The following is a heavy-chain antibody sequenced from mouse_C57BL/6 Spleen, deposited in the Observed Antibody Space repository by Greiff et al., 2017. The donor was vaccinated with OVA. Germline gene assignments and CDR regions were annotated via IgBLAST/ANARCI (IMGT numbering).Heavy chain of an antibody. CDR2: IHPNSGST. D-gene: IGHD1-1*01. V-gene: IGHV1-64*01. CDR1: GYTFTSYW. Sequence: QVQLQQPGAELVKPGASVKLSCKASGYTFTSYWMHWVKQRPGQGLEWIGMIHPNSGSTNYNEKFKSKATLTVDKSSSTAYMQLSSLTSEDSAVYYRAREDGSSYGYAMDYWGQGTSVTVSS. J-gene: IGHJ4*01. CDR3: AREDGSSYGYAMDY.